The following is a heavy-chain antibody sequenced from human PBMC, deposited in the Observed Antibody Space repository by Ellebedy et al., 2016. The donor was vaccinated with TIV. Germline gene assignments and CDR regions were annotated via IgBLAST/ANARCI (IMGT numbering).Heavy chain of an antibody. CDR3: ARQVPGEWLNYYFDY. D-gene: IGHD3-3*01. V-gene: IGHV5-51*07. CDR2: IYPGDSDA. CDR1: GYSFTTYW. Sequence: GESLKISCKGSGYSFTTYWIAWMHQMPGKGLEWMGIIYPGDSDARYSPSFEGQVTISADKSINTAYLQWSSLKASDTAMYYCARQVPGEWLNYYFDYWGQGTLVTVSS. J-gene: IGHJ4*02.